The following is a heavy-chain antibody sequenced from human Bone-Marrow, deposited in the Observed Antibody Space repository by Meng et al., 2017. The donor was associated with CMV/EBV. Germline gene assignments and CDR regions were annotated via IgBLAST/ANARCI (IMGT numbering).Heavy chain of an antibody. CDR3: AREGIEDGFGEEMGFDP. Sequence: ASVKVSCKASTGTFTTYAISWVRQAPGQGLEWMGWISGYNGNTNSAQKLQGRVTMTTDTSTSTASMELRSLRSDYTAVYYCAREGIEDGFGEEMGFDPWGQRTLVAASS. CDR2: ISGYNGNT. J-gene: IGHJ5*02. D-gene: IGHD3-10*01. CDR1: TGTFTTYA. V-gene: IGHV1-18*01.